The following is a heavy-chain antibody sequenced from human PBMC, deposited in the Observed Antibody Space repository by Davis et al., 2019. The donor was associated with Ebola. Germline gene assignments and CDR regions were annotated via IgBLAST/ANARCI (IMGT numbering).Heavy chain of an antibody. V-gene: IGHV4-34*01. Sequence: SETLSLTCAVYGGSFSGYYWSWIRQPPGKGLEWIGEINHSGSTYYNPSLKSRVTISVDTSKNQFSLKLRSVTAADTAVYYCARDRGYDYIWGQGTPVTVSS. D-gene: IGHD5-18*01. CDR2: INHSGST. CDR3: ARDRGYDYI. J-gene: IGHJ4*02. CDR1: GGSFSGYY.